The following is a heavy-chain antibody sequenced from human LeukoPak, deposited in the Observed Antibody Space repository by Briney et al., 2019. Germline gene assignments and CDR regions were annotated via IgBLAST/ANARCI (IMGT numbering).Heavy chain of an antibody. CDR1: GGSFSDYY. CDR2: INHSGST. D-gene: IGHD6-13*01. CDR3: ARKQGGQLVNTRRWFDP. V-gene: IGHV4-34*01. J-gene: IGHJ5*02. Sequence: KTSETLSLTCAVYGGSFSDYYWSWIRQSPGKGLVWIGEINHSGSTYYNPSLKSRVTISLDTSKSQFSLKLTSVTAADTAVYYCARKQGGQLVNTRRWFDPWGQGTLVTVSS.